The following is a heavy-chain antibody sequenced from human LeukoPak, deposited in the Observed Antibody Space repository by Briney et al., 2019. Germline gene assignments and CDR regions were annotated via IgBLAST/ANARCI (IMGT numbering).Heavy chain of an antibody. V-gene: IGHV3-30-3*01. D-gene: IGHD3-16*01. Sequence: GGSLRLSCAASGFTFSSYAMHWVRQAPGKGLEWVAVISYDGSNKYYADSVKGRFTISRDNSKNTLYLQMNSLRAEDTAVYYCARAPRGSNWYFDLWGRGPLVTVSS. CDR1: GFTFSSYA. CDR2: ISYDGSNK. J-gene: IGHJ2*01. CDR3: ARAPRGSNWYFDL.